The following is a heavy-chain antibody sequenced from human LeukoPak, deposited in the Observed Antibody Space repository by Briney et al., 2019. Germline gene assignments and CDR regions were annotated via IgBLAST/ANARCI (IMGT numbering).Heavy chain of an antibody. Sequence: GGSLRLSCAVSRFAFSNYGMSWVRQAPGKGLEWVSAISGSGGSTYYADSVKGRFTISRDNSKNTLYLQMNSLRAEDTAVYYCAKDLDPYYDFWSGYYFSGYYYGMDVWGQGTTVTVSS. CDR2: ISGSGGST. J-gene: IGHJ6*02. D-gene: IGHD3-3*01. CDR1: RFAFSNYG. CDR3: AKDLDPYYDFWSGYYFSGYYYGMDV. V-gene: IGHV3-23*01.